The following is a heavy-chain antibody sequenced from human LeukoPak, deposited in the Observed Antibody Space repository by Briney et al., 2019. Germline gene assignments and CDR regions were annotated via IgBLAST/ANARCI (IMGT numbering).Heavy chain of an antibody. CDR3: ATHTKMRGYYYGSSGYYFDY. Sequence: GGSLRLSCAASGFTFSSYAMSWVRQAPGKGLEWVSAISGSGGSTYYADSVKGRFTISRDNSKNTLYLQMNSLRAEDTAVYYCATHTKMRGYYYGSSGYYFDYWGQGTLVTASS. V-gene: IGHV3-23*01. J-gene: IGHJ4*02. CDR1: GFTFSSYA. D-gene: IGHD3-22*01. CDR2: ISGSGGST.